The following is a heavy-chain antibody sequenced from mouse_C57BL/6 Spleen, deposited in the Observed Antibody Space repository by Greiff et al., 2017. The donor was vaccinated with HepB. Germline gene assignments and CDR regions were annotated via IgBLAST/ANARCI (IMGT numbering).Heavy chain of an antibody. J-gene: IGHJ2*01. Sequence: QVQLQQPGAALVKPGASVKMSCKASGYTFTSYWITWVKQRPGQGLAWIGDIYPGSGSTNYNEKFKSKATLTVDTSSRTADMQLSSLTSEDSAVYYCARYDGYYGYWGQGTTLTVSS. D-gene: IGHD2-3*01. CDR3: ARYDGYYGY. CDR2: IYPGSGST. V-gene: IGHV1-55*01. CDR1: GYTFTSYW.